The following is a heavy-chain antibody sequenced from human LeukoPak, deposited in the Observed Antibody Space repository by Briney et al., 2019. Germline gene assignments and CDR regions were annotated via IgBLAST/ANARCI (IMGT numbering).Heavy chain of an antibody. CDR1: GFTFSSYS. CDR2: IRYDGSHK. J-gene: IGHJ4*02. CDR3: ARDGSGKYQLPNIDY. V-gene: IGHV3-30*02. D-gene: IGHD2-2*01. Sequence: GGSLRLSCAASGFTFSSYSMNWVRQAPGKGLEWVTFIRYDGSHKYYADSVKGRFTISRDNSKNTLYLQLNSLRAEDTAVFYCARDGSGKYQLPNIDYWGQGTLVTVSS.